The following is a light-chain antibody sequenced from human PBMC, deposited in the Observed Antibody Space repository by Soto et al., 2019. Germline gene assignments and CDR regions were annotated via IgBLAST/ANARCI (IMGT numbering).Light chain of an antibody. J-gene: IGLJ2*01. CDR1: SSDIGGYNY. V-gene: IGLV2-11*01. CDR3: CSYAGSFTLV. Sequence: QSALTQPRSVSGSPGQSVTISCTGTSSDIGGYNYVSWHQQHPGKAPQLMMYDVTKRPSGVPDRFSGSKSGNTASLTISGLQAEDEADYYCCSYAGSFTLVFGGGTQLTVL. CDR2: DVT.